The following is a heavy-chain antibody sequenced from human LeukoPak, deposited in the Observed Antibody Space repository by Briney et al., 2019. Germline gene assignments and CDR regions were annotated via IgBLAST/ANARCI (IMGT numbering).Heavy chain of an antibody. J-gene: IGHJ4*02. CDR2: IYYSGST. D-gene: IGHD4-11*01. CDR3: ASDYSDSYLDY. V-gene: IGHV4-59*08. CDR1: GGSMCRYY. Sequence: SETLSLTCTVSGGSMCRYYWSWIRQPPGKGLEWIGYIYYSGSTNYNPSLKSRVTISVDTSKNQFSLKLSSVTAADTAVYYCASDYSDSYLDYWGQGTLVTVSS.